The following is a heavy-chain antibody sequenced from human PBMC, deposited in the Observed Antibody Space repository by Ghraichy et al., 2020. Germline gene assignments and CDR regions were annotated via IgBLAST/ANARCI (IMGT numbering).Heavy chain of an antibody. J-gene: IGHJ6*02. CDR2: INHSGST. CDR3: ARLSRIYYYYGMDV. V-gene: IGHV4-34*01. Sequence: SETLSLTCAVYGGSFSGYYWSWIRQPPGKGLEWIGEINHSGSTNYNPSLKSRVTISVDTSKNQFSLKLSSVTAADTAVYYCARLSRIYYYYGMDVWGQGTTVTVSS. D-gene: IGHD3-16*02. CDR1: GGSFSGYY.